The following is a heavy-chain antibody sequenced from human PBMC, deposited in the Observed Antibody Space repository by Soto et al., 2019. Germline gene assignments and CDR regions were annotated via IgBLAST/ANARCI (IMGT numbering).Heavy chain of an antibody. CDR1: GYTFTSYA. V-gene: IGHV1-3*01. CDR2: INAGNGNT. Sequence: ASVKVSCKASGYTFTSYAMHWVRQAPGQRLEWMGWINAGNGNTKYSQKFQGRVTITRDTSASTAYMELSSLRSEDTAVYYCARQSPGYYGSETLFYYWGQGTLVTVSS. J-gene: IGHJ4*02. CDR3: ARQSPGYYGSETLFYY. D-gene: IGHD3-10*01.